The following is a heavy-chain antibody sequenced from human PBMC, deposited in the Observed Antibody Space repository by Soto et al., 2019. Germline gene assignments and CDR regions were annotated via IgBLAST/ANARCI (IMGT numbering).Heavy chain of an antibody. CDR3: ASRDYNEDFDI. D-gene: IGHD4-4*01. CDR1: GVSISTYY. J-gene: IGHJ3*02. V-gene: IGHV4-59*01. Sequence: QVQLQESGPGLVKPSETLSLTCTVSGVSISTYYWTWIRQPPGKGLEWIGQVFYSGNTNYNPSLTSRVNISVDASRNQFSLRLSSVTAADTAMYSCASRDYNEDFDIWGQGTLVTVSS. CDR2: VFYSGNT.